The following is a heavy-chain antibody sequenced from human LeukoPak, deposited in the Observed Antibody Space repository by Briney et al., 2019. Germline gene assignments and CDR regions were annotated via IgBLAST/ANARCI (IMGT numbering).Heavy chain of an antibody. Sequence: SVKVSCKASGGTFSSYAISWVRQAPGQGLEWMGRIIPIFGIANYAQKFQGRVTITADKSTGTAYMELRSLRSEDTAVYYCARIIAAAGSDYWGQGTLVTVSS. CDR2: IIPIFGIA. V-gene: IGHV1-69*04. J-gene: IGHJ4*02. CDR3: ARIIAAAGSDY. CDR1: GGTFSSYA. D-gene: IGHD6-13*01.